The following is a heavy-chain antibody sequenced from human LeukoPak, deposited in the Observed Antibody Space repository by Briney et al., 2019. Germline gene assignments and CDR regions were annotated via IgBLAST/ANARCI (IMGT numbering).Heavy chain of an antibody. CDR2: INPSGGST. V-gene: IGHV1-46*01. CDR3: ARGPHKRTYDRDNWFDP. D-gene: IGHD3-3*01. J-gene: IGHJ5*02. CDR1: GYTFTNYY. Sequence: ASVKVSCKASGYTFTNYYMYWVRQAPGQGLEWMGLINPSGGSTNYAQKFQGRVTMTRDMSTSTVYMELSGLRSEDTAVYYCARGPHKRTYDRDNWFDPWGQGTLVTVSS.